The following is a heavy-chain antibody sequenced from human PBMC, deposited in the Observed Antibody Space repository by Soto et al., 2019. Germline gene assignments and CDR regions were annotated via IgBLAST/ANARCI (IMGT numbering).Heavy chain of an antibody. Sequence: PGGSLRLSCAASGFTFNSYAMSWVRQAPGKGLEWVSGISRGGSSTYYADSVKGRFTTSRDNSKKTLYLQMNSLRAEDTALYYCAKYIAEGNGPTQGDYWGQGTLVTVSS. V-gene: IGHV3-23*01. CDR3: AKYIAEGNGPTQGDY. CDR1: GFTFNSYA. J-gene: IGHJ4*02. CDR2: ISRGGSST. D-gene: IGHD6-13*01.